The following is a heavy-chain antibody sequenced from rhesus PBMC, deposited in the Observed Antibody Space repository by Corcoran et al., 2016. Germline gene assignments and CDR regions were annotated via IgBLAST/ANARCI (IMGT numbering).Heavy chain of an antibody. CDR2: ISGSGGST. CDR1: GGSIRISF. V-gene: IGHV4-169*02. D-gene: IGHD4-29*01. CDR3: AIDYGSSHDATRFDV. J-gene: IGHJ5-1*01. Sequence: QLQLQESGPGLLKPSETLSVTCAVSGGSIRISFWSWIRQPPGQGLEWIGYISGSGGSTNNNPSLKSRVTLSVDTSKNQLSLKLNSVTAADTAVYYCAIDYGSSHDATRFDVWGQGVLVTVSS.